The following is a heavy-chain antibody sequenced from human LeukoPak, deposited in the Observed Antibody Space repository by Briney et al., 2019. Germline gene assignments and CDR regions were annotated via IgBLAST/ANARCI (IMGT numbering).Heavy chain of an antibody. Sequence: GGSLRLSCAASGFTFSSYAMRWVRQAPGKGLEWVSAISGSGGSTYYADSVKGRFTISRDNSKNTLYLQMNSLRAEDTAVYYCAKGKYCTNGVCYTGVLRHWGQGTLVTVSS. CDR2: ISGSGGST. D-gene: IGHD2-8*01. J-gene: IGHJ4*02. V-gene: IGHV3-23*01. CDR1: GFTFSSYA. CDR3: AKGKYCTNGVCYTGVLRH.